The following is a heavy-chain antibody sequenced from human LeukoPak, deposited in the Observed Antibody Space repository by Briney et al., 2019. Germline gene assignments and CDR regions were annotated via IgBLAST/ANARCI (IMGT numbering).Heavy chain of an antibody. J-gene: IGHJ3*02. Sequence: GGSLRLSCAASGFTFSSYAMHWVRQAPGKGLEWVAVISYDGSNKYYADSVKGRFTISRDNSKNTLYLQMNSLRAEDTAVYYCARGRGTPEAFDIWGQGTMVTVSS. CDR3: ARGRGTPEAFDI. CDR2: ISYDGSNK. CDR1: GFTFSSYA. V-gene: IGHV3-30-3*01.